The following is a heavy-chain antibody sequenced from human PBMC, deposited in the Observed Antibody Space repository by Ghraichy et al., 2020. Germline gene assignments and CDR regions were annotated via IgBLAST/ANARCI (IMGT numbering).Heavy chain of an antibody. J-gene: IGHJ5*02. CDR2: IYYSGST. Sequence: SETLSLTCTVSGGSISSGDYYWSWIRQPPGKGLEWIGYIYYSGSTYYNPSLKSRVTISVDTSKNQFSLKLSSVTAADTAVYYCAREIQGITMVRGVIRWFDPWGQGTLVTVSS. CDR1: GGSISSGDYY. D-gene: IGHD3-10*01. CDR3: AREIQGITMVRGVIRWFDP. V-gene: IGHV4-30-4*01.